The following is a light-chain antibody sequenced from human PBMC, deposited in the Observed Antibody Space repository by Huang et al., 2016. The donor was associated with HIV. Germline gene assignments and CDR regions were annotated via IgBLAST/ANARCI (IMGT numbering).Light chain of an antibody. CDR1: QSVSTS. CDR2: DTS. V-gene: IGKV3-11*01. J-gene: IGKJ1*01. Sequence: EIVLTQSPATLSLSPGERATLSCGASQSVSTSLAWYQQKPGQAPRLLIYDTSNRAPGVPARFSGSGSGTDFTLSISSLEPEDFAVYYCQQRSNWPWTFGQGTKVEIK. CDR3: QQRSNWPWT.